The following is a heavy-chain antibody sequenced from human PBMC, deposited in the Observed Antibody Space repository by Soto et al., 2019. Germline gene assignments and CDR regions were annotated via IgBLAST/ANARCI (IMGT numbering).Heavy chain of an antibody. Sequence: ETLSLTCTVSGGSISSYYWSWIRQPPGKGLEWIGYIYYSGSTNYNPSLKSRVTISVDTSKNQFSLKLSSVTAADTAVYYCARDAGAIGYSSPWGAFDIWGQGTMVTVSS. CDR1: GGSISSYY. V-gene: IGHV4-59*01. CDR2: IYYSGST. CDR3: ARDAGAIGYSSPWGAFDI. D-gene: IGHD6-13*01. J-gene: IGHJ3*02.